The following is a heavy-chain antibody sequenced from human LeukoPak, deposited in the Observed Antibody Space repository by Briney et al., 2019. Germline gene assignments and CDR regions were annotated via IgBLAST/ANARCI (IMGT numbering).Heavy chain of an antibody. Sequence: SETLSLTCTVSGGSISSYYWSWIRQPPGKGLEWIGYIYYSGSTNYNPSLKSRVTISVDTSKNQFSLKLSSVTAADTAVYYCASGGVVRGLGNGLDPWGQGTLVTVSS. V-gene: IGHV4-59*01. CDR3: ASGGVVRGLGNGLDP. CDR2: IYYSGST. J-gene: IGHJ5*02. CDR1: GGSISSYY. D-gene: IGHD3-10*01.